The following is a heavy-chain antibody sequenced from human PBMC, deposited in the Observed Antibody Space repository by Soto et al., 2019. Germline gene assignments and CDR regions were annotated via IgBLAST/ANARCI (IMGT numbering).Heavy chain of an antibody. CDR1: GFTFRSYG. Sequence: QMQLVESGGGVVQPGRSLRLSCAASGFTFRSYGIHWVRQAPGKGLEWVALIWFDGSKKYYVDSVKGRFAVSRDNSKNTLYLHMNRLRVEDTAVYYCARDRLVPYASGMDVWGKGTTVTFSS. CDR2: IWFDGSKK. D-gene: IGHD1-26*01. J-gene: IGHJ6*04. V-gene: IGHV3-33*01. CDR3: ARDRLVPYASGMDV.